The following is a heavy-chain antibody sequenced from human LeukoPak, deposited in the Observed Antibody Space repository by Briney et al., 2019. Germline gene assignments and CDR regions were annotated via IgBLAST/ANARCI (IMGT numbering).Heavy chain of an antibody. CDR1: GGSISSYY. V-gene: IGHV4-4*07. CDR2: IYTSGST. J-gene: IGHJ6*02. Sequence: PSETLSLTCTVSGGSISSYYWSWIRQPAGKGLEWIGRIYTSGSTNYNPSLKSRVTMSVDTSKNQFSLKLSSVTAADTAVYYCTRVSSSPSRGYYYGMDVWGQGTTVTVSS. CDR3: TRVSSSPSRGYYYGMDV. D-gene: IGHD6-19*01.